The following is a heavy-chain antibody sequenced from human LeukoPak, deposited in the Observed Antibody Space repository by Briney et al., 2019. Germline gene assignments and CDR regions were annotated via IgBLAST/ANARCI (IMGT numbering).Heavy chain of an antibody. Sequence: GGSLRLSCAASGFTFSSYAMHWVRQASGKGLEWVAFISYDGSNKYYADSVKGRFTISRDNSKNTLYVRVNSLRPEDTAVYYCARDNSYDSSGCLDYWGQGTLVTVSS. CDR1: GFTFSSYA. CDR2: ISYDGSNK. V-gene: IGHV3-30-3*01. D-gene: IGHD3-22*01. J-gene: IGHJ4*02. CDR3: ARDNSYDSSGCLDY.